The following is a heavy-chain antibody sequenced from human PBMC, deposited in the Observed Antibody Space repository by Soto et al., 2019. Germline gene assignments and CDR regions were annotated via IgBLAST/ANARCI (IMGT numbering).Heavy chain of an antibody. Sequence: GGSLRLSCAASGFTFSSYAMSWVRQAPGKGLEWVSAISGSGGSTYYADSVKGRFTISRDNSKNTLYLQMNSLRAEDTAVYYCAKAAIAAHRDYYYYGMDVWGQGTTVTVSS. V-gene: IGHV3-23*01. CDR1: GFTFSSYA. CDR3: AKAAIAAHRDYYYYGMDV. CDR2: ISGSGGST. J-gene: IGHJ6*02. D-gene: IGHD6-6*01.